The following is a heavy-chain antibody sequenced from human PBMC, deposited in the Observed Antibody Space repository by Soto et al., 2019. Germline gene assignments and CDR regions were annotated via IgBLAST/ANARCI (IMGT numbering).Heavy chain of an antibody. V-gene: IGHV3-23*01. D-gene: IGHD3-16*02. CDR2: ISGSGGDT. J-gene: IGHJ4*02. CDR3: AKDRYTYNTAGFDY. Sequence: GGSLRLSCAVSGFTFSNFAMSWVRQAPGKGLEWVSAISGSGGDTWYKDSVEGRFAISRDNSKNTLFLHLSSLRSEDTAIYYCAKDRYTYNTAGFDYWGQGTLVTVSS. CDR1: GFTFSNFA.